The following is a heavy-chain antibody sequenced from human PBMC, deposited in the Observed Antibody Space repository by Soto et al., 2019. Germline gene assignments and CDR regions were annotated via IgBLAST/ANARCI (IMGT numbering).Heavy chain of an antibody. CDR2: IYTGGTT. CDR1: GFTVSSSNY. V-gene: IGHV3-53*01. J-gene: IGHJ4*02. CDR3: HGYGY. Sequence: EVQLVESGGGLIQPGGSLRLSCVVSGFTVSSSNYMSRVRQAPAKGLEWVSVIYTGGTTYYADSVKGRFTISRDNSKNTLSPQMNSLIAEDTAVYYCHGYGYWGQGTLVTVSS. D-gene: IGHD5-12*01.